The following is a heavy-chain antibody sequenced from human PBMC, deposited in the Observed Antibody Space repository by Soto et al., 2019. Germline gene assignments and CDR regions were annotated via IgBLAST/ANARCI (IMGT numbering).Heavy chain of an antibody. J-gene: IGHJ4*02. CDR3: EKGLSVPYYHLDY. CDR1: GFTCSFCA. V-gene: IGHV3-23*01. CDR2: IRGSGGDT. Sequence: GGSLRLSCAASGFTCSFCAMNWVRQAPGKGLEWVSSIRGSGGDTYYADSVKGRFTISRDNSKNTLYLQMNSLRVEDTAVYYCEKGLSVPYYHLDYWGKGTLVTVPS. D-gene: IGHD3-22*01.